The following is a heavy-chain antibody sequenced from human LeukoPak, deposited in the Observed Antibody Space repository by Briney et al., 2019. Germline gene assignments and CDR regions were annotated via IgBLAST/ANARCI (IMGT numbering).Heavy chain of an antibody. CDR1: GGSISSYY. CDR3: VRDRQIDTAMGYYYYYGMDV. V-gene: IGHV4-59*01. Sequence: SETLSLTCTVSGGSISSYYWSWIRQPPGKGLEWIGYIYYSGSTNYNPSLKSRVTISVDTSKNQFSLKLSSVTAADTAVYYCVRDRQIDTAMGYYYYYGMDVWGQGTTATVSS. J-gene: IGHJ6*02. D-gene: IGHD5-18*01. CDR2: IYYSGST.